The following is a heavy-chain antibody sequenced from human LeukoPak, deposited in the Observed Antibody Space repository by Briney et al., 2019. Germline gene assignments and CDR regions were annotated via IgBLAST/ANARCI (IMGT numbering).Heavy chain of an antibody. CDR3: ARGRPYIVVVPAAMYGY. CDR2: INHSGST. D-gene: IGHD2-2*01. J-gene: IGHJ4*02. Sequence: SETLSLTCAVYGGSFSGCYWSWIRQPPGKGLEWIGEINHSGSTNYNPSLKSRVTISVDTSKNQFSLKLSSVTAADTAVYYCARGRPYIVVVPAAMYGYWGQGTLVTVSS. CDR1: GGSFSGCY. V-gene: IGHV4-34*01.